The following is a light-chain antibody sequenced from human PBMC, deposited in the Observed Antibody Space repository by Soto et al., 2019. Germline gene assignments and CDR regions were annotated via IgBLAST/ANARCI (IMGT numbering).Light chain of an antibody. Sequence: DIQLTQSPSFLSASVVDRVTITCRASQGISSYLAWYQQKPGKAPKLLIYAASTLQSGVPSRFSGSGSGTEFTLTISSLQPEDFATYYCQQLNSYPITFGQGTKVDIK. CDR2: AAS. J-gene: IGKJ1*01. CDR3: QQLNSYPIT. V-gene: IGKV1-9*01. CDR1: QGISSY.